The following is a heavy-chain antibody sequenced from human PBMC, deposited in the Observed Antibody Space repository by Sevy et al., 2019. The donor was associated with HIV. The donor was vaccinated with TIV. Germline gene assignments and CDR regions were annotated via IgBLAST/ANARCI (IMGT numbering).Heavy chain of an antibody. CDR1: GFTFSKYA. D-gene: IGHD3-22*01. V-gene: IGHV3-23*01. CDR3: AKDAYNYDSRGYSLSQWYYGMDV. Sequence: GGSLRLSCAASGFTFSKYAMSWVRQAPGKGLEWVSVISGFGGDTYYADSVKGRFTISRDNSKNTLYLHMNSLRAEDTAVYYCAKDAYNYDSRGYSLSQWYYGMDVWGQGTTVTVSS. CDR2: ISGFGGDT. J-gene: IGHJ6*02.